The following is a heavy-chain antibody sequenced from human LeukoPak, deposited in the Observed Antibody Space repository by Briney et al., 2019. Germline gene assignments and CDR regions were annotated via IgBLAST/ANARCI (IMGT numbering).Heavy chain of an antibody. J-gene: IGHJ4*02. CDR2: INHSGST. CDR1: GFTFSSSE. D-gene: IGHD4-23*01. CDR3: ARGRVTLDY. V-gene: IGHV4-34*01. Sequence: PGGSLRLSCAASGFTFSSSEMNWVRQAPGKGLEWIGEINHSGSTNYNPSLKSRVTISVDTSKNQFSLKLSSVTAADAAVYYCARGRVTLDYWGQGTLVTVSS.